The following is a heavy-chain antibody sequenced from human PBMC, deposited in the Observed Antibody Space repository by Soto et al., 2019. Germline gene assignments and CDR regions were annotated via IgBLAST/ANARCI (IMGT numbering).Heavy chain of an antibody. CDR1: GYTFTSFR. Sequence: GESLKISCRAYGYTFTSFRIAWVRQMPGKGLEWMGIIYPDDSDVKYGPSFQGQVTISADKSISTAYLQWSSLKASDTAMYYCARHGPDLVLDSWGQGALVTVSS. CDR2: IYPDDSDV. V-gene: IGHV5-51*01. J-gene: IGHJ4*02. CDR3: ARHGPDLVLDS. D-gene: IGHD2-8*01.